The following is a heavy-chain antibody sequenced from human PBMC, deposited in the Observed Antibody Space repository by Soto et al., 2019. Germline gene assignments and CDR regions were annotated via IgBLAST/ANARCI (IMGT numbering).Heavy chain of an antibody. D-gene: IGHD6-6*01. Sequence: EVQLVESGGTLVQPGGSLRLSCEASGFTFSMYSMNWVRQAPGKGLEWVSFISGSSSTIYYADSVKGRFTISRDNAKNSVHLQMNSLRDEDTAVYYCARSSAQLSLQHWGQGTLVTVSS. J-gene: IGHJ1*01. CDR2: ISGSSSTI. V-gene: IGHV3-48*02. CDR1: GFTFSMYS. CDR3: ARSSAQLSLQH.